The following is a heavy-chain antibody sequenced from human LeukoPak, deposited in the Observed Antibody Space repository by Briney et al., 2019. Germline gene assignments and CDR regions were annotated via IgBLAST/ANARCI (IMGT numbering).Heavy chain of an antibody. Sequence: GGSLRLSCAASGFTFSSYWMHWVRQAPGKGLEWVSAISGGGGTIYYADSVKGRFTISRDNAKNSLYLQMNSLRAEDTAVYYCARGYSSSPSDAFDIWGQGTMVTVSS. J-gene: IGHJ3*02. V-gene: IGHV3-21*04. D-gene: IGHD6-13*01. CDR2: ISGGGGTI. CDR3: ARGYSSSPSDAFDI. CDR1: GFTFSSYW.